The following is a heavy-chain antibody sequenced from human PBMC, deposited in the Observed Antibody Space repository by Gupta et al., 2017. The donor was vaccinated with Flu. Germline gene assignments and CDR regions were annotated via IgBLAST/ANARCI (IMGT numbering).Heavy chain of an antibody. Sequence: HLPLQESGPGVVQPSETLSLICGVSGDYLSSRDFYWGWIRPTPGKGQEWLANIHYNGNAYYNPSHRSRLTISGDTSNSRFSLNVGSVTGADTGDYYWARTQLCSSSGFAISWGQGTLVTGSA. J-gene: IGHJ5*02. D-gene: IGHD6-6*01. V-gene: IGHV4-39*01. CDR1: GDYLSSRDFY. CDR3: ARTQLCSSSGFAIS. CDR2: IHYNGNA.